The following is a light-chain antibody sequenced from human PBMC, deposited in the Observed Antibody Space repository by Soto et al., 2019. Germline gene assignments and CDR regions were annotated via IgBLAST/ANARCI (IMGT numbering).Light chain of an antibody. CDR3: SSYTTSNTLV. J-gene: IGLJ2*01. Sequence: QSALTQPASVSGSPGQSITISCTGTSSDVGAYNFVSWYQQHPGKAPKLMIYDVTNRPSGVSSRFSGSKSGNTASLAISGLQAEDEADYYCSSYTTSNTLVVGGGTEVTVL. CDR2: DVT. CDR1: SSDVGAYNF. V-gene: IGLV2-14*03.